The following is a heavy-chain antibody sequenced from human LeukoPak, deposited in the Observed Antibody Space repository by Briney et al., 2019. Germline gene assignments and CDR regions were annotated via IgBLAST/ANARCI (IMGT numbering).Heavy chain of an antibody. J-gene: IGHJ6*03. Sequence: HTGGSLRLSCAASGFTFSSYAMSWVRQAPGKGLEWVGFIRSKAYGGTTEYAASVKGRFTISRDDSKSIAYLQMNSLKTEDTAVYYCTREGPSSTYYYYYYMDVWGKGTTVTVSS. CDR1: GFTFSSYA. V-gene: IGHV3-49*04. D-gene: IGHD2-2*01. CDR3: TREGPSSTYYYYYYMDV. CDR2: IRSKAYGGTT.